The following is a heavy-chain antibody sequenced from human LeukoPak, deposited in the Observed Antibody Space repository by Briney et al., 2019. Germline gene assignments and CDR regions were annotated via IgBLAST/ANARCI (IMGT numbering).Heavy chain of an antibody. CDR2: ISGSGGST. CDR1: GFTFRRYG. CDR3: ARDGVLTYSSGWYYYYYYYMDV. D-gene: IGHD6-19*01. Sequence: GGSLRLSCAASGFTFRRYGMAWVRQAPGKGLEWVSSISGSGGSTFYADSVKGRFTISRDNSKNTLYLQMNSLRAEDTAVYYCARDGVLTYSSGWYYYYYYYMDVWGKGTTVTVSS. J-gene: IGHJ6*03. V-gene: IGHV3-23*01.